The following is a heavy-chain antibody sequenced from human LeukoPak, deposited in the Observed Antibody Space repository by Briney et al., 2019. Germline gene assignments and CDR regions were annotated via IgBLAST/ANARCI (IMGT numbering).Heavy chain of an antibody. CDR1: GYTFTAYY. CDR2: IKCDSGGT. J-gene: IGHJ4*02. CDR3: VGSNWGAGAAFDS. V-gene: IGHV1-2*02. D-gene: IGHD7-27*01. Sequence: ASVTVSFTPSGYTFTAYYIHWVRQAPGQGPEGMGWIKCDSGGTEYSRNDRGRVTMTRDTSISTAYMALAGLTADDTAVYYCVGSNWGAGAAFDSWGQGTLVTVSS.